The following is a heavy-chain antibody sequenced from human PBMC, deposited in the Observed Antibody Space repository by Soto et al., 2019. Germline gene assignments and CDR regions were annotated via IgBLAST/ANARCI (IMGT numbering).Heavy chain of an antibody. V-gene: IGHV1-8*01. J-gene: IGHJ6*03. D-gene: IGHD3-10*01. CDR1: GYTFTSYD. CDR3: ARGGNLLWFGEFYYTDV. CDR2: MNPNSGNT. Sequence: ASVKVSCKASGYTFTSYDINWVRQATGQGLEWMGWMNPNSGNTGYAQKFQGRVTMTRNTSISTAYMELSSLRSEDTAVYYCARGGNLLWFGEFYYTDVWGKGTTVTVSS.